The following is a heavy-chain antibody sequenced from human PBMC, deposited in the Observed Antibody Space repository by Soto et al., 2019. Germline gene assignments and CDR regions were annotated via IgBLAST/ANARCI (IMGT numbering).Heavy chain of an antibody. Sequence: VGSLRLSCAASGFTFSAYEMHWVRQAPGQGLEWASYISKSGGTTYYADSVKGRFTISRDDAKNSVYLQMSSLRPEDMAVYKCVREGHYYFDYWGQGALVTVSS. CDR1: GFTFSAYE. CDR2: ISKSGGTT. V-gene: IGHV3-48*03. J-gene: IGHJ4*02. CDR3: VREGHYYFDY.